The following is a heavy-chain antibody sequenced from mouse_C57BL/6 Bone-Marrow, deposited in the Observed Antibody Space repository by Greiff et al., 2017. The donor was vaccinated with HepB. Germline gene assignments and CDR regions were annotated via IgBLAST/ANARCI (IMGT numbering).Heavy chain of an antibody. CDR2: IYPGDGDT. CDR3: ARGDYYGSSGDYYAMDY. J-gene: IGHJ4*01. Sequence: QVQLQQSGAELVKPGASVKISCKASGYAFSSYWMNWVKQRPGKGLEWIGQIYPGDGDTNYNGKFKGKATLTADKSSSTAYMQLSSLTSEDSAVYFCARGDYYGSSGDYYAMDYWGQGTSVTVSS. D-gene: IGHD1-1*01. V-gene: IGHV1-80*01. CDR1: GYAFSSYW.